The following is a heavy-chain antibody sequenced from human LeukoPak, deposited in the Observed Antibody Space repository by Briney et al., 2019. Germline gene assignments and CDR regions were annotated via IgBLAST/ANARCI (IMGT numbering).Heavy chain of an antibody. CDR3: ARDPYCGSDSCYYLY. D-gene: IGHD2-2*01. J-gene: IGHJ4*02. Sequence: GGSLRLSCAASGFTFSDYWMSWVRQAPGKGLEWVANIKQDGSEKYYVDSVKGRFIISRDNAKNSLYLQTNSLRAEDTAVYYCARDPYCGSDSCYYLYWGQGTLVTVSS. CDR1: GFTFSDYW. V-gene: IGHV3-7*01. CDR2: IKQDGSEK.